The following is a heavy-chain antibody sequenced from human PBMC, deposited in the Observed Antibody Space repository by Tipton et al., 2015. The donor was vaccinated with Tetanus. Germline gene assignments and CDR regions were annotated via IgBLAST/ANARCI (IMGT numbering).Heavy chain of an antibody. J-gene: IGHJ4*02. CDR3: ARGTFHAFDF. CDR1: GASISSGGYF. CDR2: IRDNGNS. D-gene: IGHD2/OR15-2a*01. V-gene: IGHV4-31*03. Sequence: TLSLTCSVSGASISSGGYFWNWVRQRTGKGLEWIGHIRDNGNSYANPSLSGRVTMSVDTRKNQFSLNLTSMSVADTATYYCARGTFHAFDFWGQGVQVTVSS.